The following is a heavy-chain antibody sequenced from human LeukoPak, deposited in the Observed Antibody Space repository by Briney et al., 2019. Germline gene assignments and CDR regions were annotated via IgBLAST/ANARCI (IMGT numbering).Heavy chain of an antibody. CDR2: IKQDGSEK. D-gene: IGHD2-21*01. Sequence: GGSLRLSCAASGFTFSSYAMSWVRQAPGEGLEWVANIKQDGSEKDYVDSVKGRFTISRDNAQNSLYLQMNSLRAEDTAVYYCARYCGGDCYGMDVWGQGTTVTVSS. V-gene: IGHV3-7*01. CDR3: ARYCGGDCYGMDV. CDR1: GFTFSSYA. J-gene: IGHJ6*02.